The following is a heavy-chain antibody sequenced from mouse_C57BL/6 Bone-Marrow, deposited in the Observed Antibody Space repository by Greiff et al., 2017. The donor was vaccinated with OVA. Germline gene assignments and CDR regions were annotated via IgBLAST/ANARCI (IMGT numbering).Heavy chain of an antibody. Sequence: DVMLVESGGGLVKPGGSLKLSCAASGFAFSSYAMSWVRQTPEKRLEWVATISDGGSYTYYPDNVKGRFTISRDNAKNNLYLQMSHLKSEDTAMYYCARDPGNYGSSYYAMDYWGQGTSVTVSS. V-gene: IGHV5-4*01. D-gene: IGHD1-1*01. CDR2: ISDGGSYT. CDR1: GFAFSSYA. J-gene: IGHJ4*01. CDR3: ARDPGNYGSSYYAMDY.